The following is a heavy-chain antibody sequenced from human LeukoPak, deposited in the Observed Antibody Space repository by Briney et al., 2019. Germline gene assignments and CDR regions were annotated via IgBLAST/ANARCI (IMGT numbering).Heavy chain of an antibody. CDR3: ARDDDYGGKPFDY. J-gene: IGHJ4*02. Sequence: GGSLRLSCAASGFTFSSYAMSWVRQAPGKGLEWVSAISGSGGSTYHADSVKGRFTISRDNSKNTLYLQMNSLRVEDTAVYYCARDDDYGGKPFDYWGQGTLVTVSS. CDR1: GFTFSSYA. D-gene: IGHD4-23*01. CDR2: ISGSGGST. V-gene: IGHV3-23*01.